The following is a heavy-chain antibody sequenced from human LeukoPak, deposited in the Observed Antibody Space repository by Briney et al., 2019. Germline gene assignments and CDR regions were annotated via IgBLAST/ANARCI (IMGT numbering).Heavy chain of an antibody. J-gene: IGHJ4*02. CDR1: GFTVSSNY. CDR2: IYSGGST. Sequence: SGGSLRLSCAASGFTVSSNYMSWVRQAPGKGLEWASVIYSGGSTYYADSVKGRFTISRDNSKNTLYLQMSSLRAEDTAVYYCACSTPYSSSWYRIHTFDYWGQGTLVTVSS. CDR3: ACSTPYSSSWYRIHTFDY. D-gene: IGHD6-13*01. V-gene: IGHV3-53*01.